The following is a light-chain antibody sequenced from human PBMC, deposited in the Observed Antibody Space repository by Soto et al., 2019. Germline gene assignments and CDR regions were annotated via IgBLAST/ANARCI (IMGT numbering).Light chain of an antibody. CDR1: STDVGSFNL. J-gene: IGLJ2*01. CDR3: YSYAGRIILV. V-gene: IGLV2-23*02. Sequence: QPVLTQPASVSGSPGQSVTISCTGTSTDVGSFNLVSWFQQHPGKAPRLIIYEVTKRPSGVSNRFSGSKSGNTASLTLSGLQAEDEADYYCYSYAGRIILVFGGGTKLTVL. CDR2: EVT.